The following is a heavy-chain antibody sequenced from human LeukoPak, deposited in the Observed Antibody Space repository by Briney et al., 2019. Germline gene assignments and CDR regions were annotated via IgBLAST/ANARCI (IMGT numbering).Heavy chain of an antibody. Sequence: HPGRSLRLSCAASGFTFSSYGMHWVRQAPGKGLDWVAVIWYDGSNIYHGDSVEGRFTVSRDNSKNTLYLQMNSLRAEDTAVCYCARARNDYDSSGFSTLDYWGQGTLVTVSS. J-gene: IGHJ4*02. CDR1: GFTFSSYG. V-gene: IGHV3-33*01. CDR2: IWYDGSNI. CDR3: ARARNDYDSSGFSTLDY. D-gene: IGHD3-22*01.